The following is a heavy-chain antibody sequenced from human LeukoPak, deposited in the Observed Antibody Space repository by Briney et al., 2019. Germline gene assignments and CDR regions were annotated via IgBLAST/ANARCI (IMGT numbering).Heavy chain of an antibody. D-gene: IGHD5-12*01. CDR3: ARAGDSGHGDYFDY. J-gene: IGHJ4*02. CDR2: ISYDGSNK. Sequence: GGSLRLSCAASGFTFSSYAMHWVRQAPGKGLEWVAVISYDGSNKYYADSVKGRFTISRDNSKNTLYPQMNSLRAEDTAVYYCARAGDSGHGDYFDYWGQGTLVTVSS. V-gene: IGHV3-30*04. CDR1: GFTFSSYA.